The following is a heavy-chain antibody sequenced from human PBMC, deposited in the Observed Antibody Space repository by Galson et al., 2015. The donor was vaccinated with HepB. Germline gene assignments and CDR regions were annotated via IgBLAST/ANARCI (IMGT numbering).Heavy chain of an antibody. D-gene: IGHD4-17*01. CDR3: ARITVSYGDYGSWYFDL. Sequence: SLRLSCAASGFTFSNFWMNWVRQAPGKGLEWVATIKQDGTGKYYVESVKGRFTISRDNAKNSLYLQVDSLRAEDTATYYCARITVSYGDYGSWYFDLWGRGTLVTVSS. J-gene: IGHJ2*01. CDR2: IKQDGTGK. CDR1: GFTFSNFW. V-gene: IGHV3-7*03.